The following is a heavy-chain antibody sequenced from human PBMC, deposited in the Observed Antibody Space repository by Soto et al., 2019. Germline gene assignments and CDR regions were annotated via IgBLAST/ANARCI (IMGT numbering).Heavy chain of an antibody. CDR3: ARDPVLRFLEWPTHYGMDV. CDR1: GYTFSRYG. D-gene: IGHD3-3*01. V-gene: IGHV1-18*01. CDR2: ISAYNGNT. Sequence: ASVKVACKASGYTFSRYGISWVRQAPGQGLEWMGWISAYNGNTNYAQKLQGRVTMTTDTSTSTAYMELRSLRSDDTAVYYCARDPVLRFLEWPTHYGMDVWGQGTTVTVSS. J-gene: IGHJ6*02.